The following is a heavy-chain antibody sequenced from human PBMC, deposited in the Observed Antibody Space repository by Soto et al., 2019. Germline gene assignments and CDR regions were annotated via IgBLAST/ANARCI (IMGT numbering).Heavy chain of an antibody. CDR1: GFTFSSYA. CDR2: ISGSGGST. J-gene: IGHJ4*02. D-gene: IGHD3-10*01. V-gene: IGHV3-23*01. Sequence: GGSLRLSCAASGFTFSSYAMSWVRQAPGKGLEWVSAISGSGGSTYYADSVKGRFTISRDNSKNTLYLQMNSLRAEDTAVYYCAKDHPLYYYGSGSYYNANLFDYWGKGTLVSVSS. CDR3: AKDHPLYYYGSGSYYNANLFDY.